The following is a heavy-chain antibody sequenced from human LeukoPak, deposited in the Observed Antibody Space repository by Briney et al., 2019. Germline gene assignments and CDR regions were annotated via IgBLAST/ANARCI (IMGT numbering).Heavy chain of an antibody. CDR3: ATSDTYYYDSSGYNAFDY. CDR1: GYTFTSYY. Sequence: ASVKVSCKASGYTFTSYYMHWVRQAPGQGLEWMGIINPSGGSTSYAQKFQGRVTMTEDTSTDTAYMELSSLRSEDTAVYYCATSDTYYYDSSGYNAFDYWGQGTLVTVSS. D-gene: IGHD3-22*01. J-gene: IGHJ4*02. CDR2: INPSGGST. V-gene: IGHV1-46*01.